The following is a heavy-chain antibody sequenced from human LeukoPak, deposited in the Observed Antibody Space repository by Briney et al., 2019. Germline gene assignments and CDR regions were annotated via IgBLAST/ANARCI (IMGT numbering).Heavy chain of an antibody. D-gene: IGHD6-19*01. CDR1: GYTFTSYD. Sequence: ASVKVSCKASGYTFTSYDINWVRQATGQGLEWMGWMNPNSGNTGYAQKFQRRVTMTRNTSISTAYMELSSLRSEDTAVYYCARGISADSSSYYYYYGMDVWGQGTTVTVSS. V-gene: IGHV1-8*01. CDR2: MNPNSGNT. J-gene: IGHJ6*02. CDR3: ARGISADSSSYYYYYGMDV.